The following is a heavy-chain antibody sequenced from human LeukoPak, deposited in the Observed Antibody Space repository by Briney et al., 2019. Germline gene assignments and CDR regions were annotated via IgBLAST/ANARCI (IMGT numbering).Heavy chain of an antibody. J-gene: IGHJ4*02. V-gene: IGHV1-2*02. CDR1: GYTFTSYY. CDR2: INPNSGGT. Sequence: SSVKVSCKASGYTFTSYYMHWVRQAPGQGLEWMGCINPNSGGTNYAQKFQGRVTMTRDTSISTAYMELSRMRSDDTAVYYCARAYSGYERSFDYWGQGTLVTVSS. CDR3: ARAYSGYERSFDY. D-gene: IGHD5-12*01.